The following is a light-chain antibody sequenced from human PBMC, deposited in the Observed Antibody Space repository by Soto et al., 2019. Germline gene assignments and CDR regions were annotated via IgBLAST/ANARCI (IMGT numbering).Light chain of an antibody. CDR3: SSYAASNNFYFV. CDR1: SSDVGGYNY. Sequence: QSVLTQPPSASGSPGQSVTISCTGTSSDVGGYNYVSWYQQYPGRALKLMIYEVTKRPSGVPDRFSGSKSGNTASLTVSGLQAEDEADYYCSSYAASNNFYFVFGGGTKLTVL. V-gene: IGLV2-8*01. J-gene: IGLJ3*02. CDR2: EVT.